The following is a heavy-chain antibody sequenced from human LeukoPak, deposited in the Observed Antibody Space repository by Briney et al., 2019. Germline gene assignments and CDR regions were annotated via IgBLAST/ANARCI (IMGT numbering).Heavy chain of an antibody. V-gene: IGHV4-59*01. CDR2: ISHTGST. Sequence: SETLSLTCSVSGGPITEYYWSWIRQPPGKGLEWIGYISHTGSTNYSPSLKSRVTMSVDASRNQFSLKLVSVTAADTAVYYCARDRGSTGYYYLDSWGQGILVTVSS. D-gene: IGHD6-19*01. J-gene: IGHJ4*02. CDR3: ARDRGSTGYYYLDS. CDR1: GGPITEYY.